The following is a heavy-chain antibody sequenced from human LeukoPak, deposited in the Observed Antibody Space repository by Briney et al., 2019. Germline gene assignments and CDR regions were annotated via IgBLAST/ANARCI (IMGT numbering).Heavy chain of an antibody. CDR3: ARAYDSDSSAYYWFGY. CDR2: IKQDGSEK. V-gene: IGHV3-7*01. D-gene: IGHD3-22*01. CDR1: RFTFSRYW. Sequence: GGSLRLSCAASRFTFSRYWMSWVRQAPGEGLEWVAKIKQDGSEKYYVGSVKGRFTISRDNAKNSLYLQMNSLRAEDTAVYYCARAYDSDSSAYYWFGYWGQGTLVTVSS. J-gene: IGHJ4*02.